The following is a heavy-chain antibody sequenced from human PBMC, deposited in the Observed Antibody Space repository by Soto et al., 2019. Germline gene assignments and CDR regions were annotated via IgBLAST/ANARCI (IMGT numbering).Heavy chain of an antibody. CDR3: AKANTPTYSSGWYYYYGMDV. CDR1: GFTFSSYA. V-gene: IGHV3-23*01. D-gene: IGHD6-19*01. Sequence: HPGGSLRLSCAASGFTFSSYAMSWVRQAPGKGLEWVSAISGSGGSTYYADSVKGRFTISRDNSKNTLYLQMNSLRAEDTAVYYCAKANTPTYSSGWYYYYGMDVWGQGTTVTVSS. J-gene: IGHJ6*02. CDR2: ISGSGGST.